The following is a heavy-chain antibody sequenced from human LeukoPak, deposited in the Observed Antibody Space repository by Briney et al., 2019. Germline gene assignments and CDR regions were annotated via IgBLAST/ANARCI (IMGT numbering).Heavy chain of an antibody. J-gene: IGHJ3*02. Sequence: PGGSLRLSCAASGFTFSNAWMNWVRQAPGKGLEWVSSISSSSSYIYYADSVKGRFTISRDNAKNSLYLQMNSLRAEDTAVYYCARGFAQSPDPAFDIWGQGTMVTVSS. D-gene: IGHD3-10*01. V-gene: IGHV3-21*01. CDR1: GFTFSNAW. CDR3: ARGFAQSPDPAFDI. CDR2: ISSSSSYI.